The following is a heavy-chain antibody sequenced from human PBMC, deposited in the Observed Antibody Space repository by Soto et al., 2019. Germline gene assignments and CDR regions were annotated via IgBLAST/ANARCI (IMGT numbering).Heavy chain of an antibody. CDR2: ISYDGSKE. D-gene: IGHD1-26*01. CDR3: ARDFTVGATYSGPYYYAMDV. Sequence: GGSLRLSCAASGFTFSSYGMHWVRRAPGKGLEWVALISYDGSKEYYADSVRGQFTISRDNSKNTLYLQMNFLRVEDMAVYYCARDFTVGATYSGPYYYAMDVWGQGTTVTVSS. J-gene: IGHJ6*02. CDR1: GFTFSSYG. V-gene: IGHV3-33*05.